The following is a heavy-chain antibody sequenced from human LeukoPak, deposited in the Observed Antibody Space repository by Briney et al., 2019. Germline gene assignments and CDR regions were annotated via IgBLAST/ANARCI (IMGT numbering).Heavy chain of an antibody. V-gene: IGHV3-74*01. CDR2: INSDGSST. CDR1: GFTFSSYW. CDR3: ARGPEYYDSSGYLGS. J-gene: IGHJ5*02. D-gene: IGHD3-22*01. Sequence: GGSLRLSCAASGFTFSSYWMHWVRQAPGKGLVWVSRINSDGSSTSYADSVKGRFTISRDNAKNTLYLQMNSLRAEDTAVYYCARGPEYYDSSGYLGSWGQGTLVTVSS.